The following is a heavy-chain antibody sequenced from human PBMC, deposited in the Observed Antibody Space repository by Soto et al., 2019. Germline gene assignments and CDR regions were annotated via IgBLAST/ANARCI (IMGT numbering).Heavy chain of an antibody. CDR3: AREGHHEYFEY. CDR1: GGAFGSHP. Sequence: QVQLVQSGAEVKKPGSSVKVSCKASGGAFGSHPISWVRQAPGQGPEWIGGIIPMFDIENFADNLQGRLTITADEYTSTTYMELSNLRSDDTAVYYCAREGHHEYFEYWGQGTLVTVS. CDR2: IIPMFDIE. D-gene: IGHD6-6*01. J-gene: IGHJ4*02. V-gene: IGHV1-69*01.